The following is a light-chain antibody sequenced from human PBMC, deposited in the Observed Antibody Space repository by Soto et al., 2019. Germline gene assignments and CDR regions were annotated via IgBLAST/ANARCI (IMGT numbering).Light chain of an antibody. V-gene: IGKV3-20*01. J-gene: IGKJ1*01. CDR2: GAS. CDR1: QSVSSGD. CDR3: QQYGRSPPSWT. Sequence: ETVLTQSPGTLSLSPGERATLSCRASQSVSSGDLAWYQQKPGQAPRLLIYGASRRATGIPDRFSGSGSGTDFTLTISRLEPEDFAVYYCQQYGRSPPSWTFGQGTKVEIK.